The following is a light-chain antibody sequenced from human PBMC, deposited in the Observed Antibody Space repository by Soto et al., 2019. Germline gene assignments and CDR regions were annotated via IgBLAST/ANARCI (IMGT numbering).Light chain of an antibody. J-gene: IGKJ1*01. Sequence: DIQMTQFPSTLSASVGDRVTITCRASQSVDTWLAWYQQKPGKAPSLLIYRASSLESGVPSRFSGSGSGTEFTLTIRSLQPDDFASYYCQQYTNHPRTFGQGTKVEVK. V-gene: IGKV1-5*03. CDR2: RAS. CDR3: QQYTNHPRT. CDR1: QSVDTW.